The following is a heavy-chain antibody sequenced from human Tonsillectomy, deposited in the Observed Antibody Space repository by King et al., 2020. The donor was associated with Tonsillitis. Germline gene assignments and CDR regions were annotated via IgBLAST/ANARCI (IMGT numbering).Heavy chain of an antibody. D-gene: IGHD4-17*01. CDR1: QFTFSNYA. J-gene: IGHJ4*02. V-gene: IGHV3-23*04. Sequence: VQLVESGGGLVQPGGSLRLSCAASQFTFSNYAMSWVRQAPGKGLEWVSTISDSGFGTFYADSVKGRFTISRDNSKNTLYLQMNSLRAKDTAVYYCAKGDYGVWYFDYWGQGTLVTVSS. CDR3: AKGDYGVWYFDY. CDR2: ISDSGFGT.